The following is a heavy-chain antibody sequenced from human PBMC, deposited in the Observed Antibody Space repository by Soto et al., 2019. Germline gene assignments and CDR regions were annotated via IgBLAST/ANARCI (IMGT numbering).Heavy chain of an antibody. V-gene: IGHV4-31*03. D-gene: IGHD4-17*01. CDR3: ARGDSTVSSVFHY. CDR2: IYQNGDT. CDR1: GGPFSSVGYY. Sequence: SETLSLTCTVSGGPFSSVGYYWIWFRQEPGKGLEWIGYIYQNGDTSYNPSLKSRVTISADTSKTQFSLKLSSVTAADKAVYYCARGDSTVSSVFHYRGQRLLVTVYS. J-gene: IGHJ4*02.